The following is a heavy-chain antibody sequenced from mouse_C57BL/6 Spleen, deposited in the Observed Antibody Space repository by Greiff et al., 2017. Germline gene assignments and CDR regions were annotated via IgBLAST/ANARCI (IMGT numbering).Heavy chain of an antibody. Sequence: EVKLVESGTVLARPGASVKMSCKTSGYTFPSYWMHWVKKRPGQGLEWIGAIYPGNRDTSYNQKFKGKAKLTAVTSASTAYMELSSLTNEDSAVYYCTITTVVDWFAYWGQGTLVTVSA. CDR3: TITTVVDWFAY. CDR1: GYTFPSYW. D-gene: IGHD1-1*01. V-gene: IGHV1-5*01. J-gene: IGHJ3*01. CDR2: IYPGNRDT.